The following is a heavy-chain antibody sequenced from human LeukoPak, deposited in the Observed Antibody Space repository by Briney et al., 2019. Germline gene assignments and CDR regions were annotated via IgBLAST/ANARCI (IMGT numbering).Heavy chain of an antibody. CDR1: GYSISSGYH. J-gene: IGHJ5*02. CDR3: ARVIDHFPFMVRGVRWFDP. D-gene: IGHD3-10*01. Sequence: SETLSPTCTVSGYSISSGYHWGWIRQPPGKGLEWIGSISYSGSTNYNPSLESRVTISVDTSKNQFSLKLSSVTAADTAVYYCARVIDHFPFMVRGVRWFDPWGQGTLVTVSS. V-gene: IGHV4-61*01. CDR2: ISYSGST.